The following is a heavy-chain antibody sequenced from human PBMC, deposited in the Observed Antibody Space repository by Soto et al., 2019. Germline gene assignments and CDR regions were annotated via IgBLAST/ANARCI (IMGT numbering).Heavy chain of an antibody. CDR3: ARDMDSNYDGMDV. J-gene: IGHJ6*02. V-gene: IGHV3-33*01. CDR2: IWYDGSSQ. CDR1: GFTFRNSG. D-gene: IGHD4-4*01. Sequence: QVNLVQSGGGLVQPGRSLSLSCEASGFTFRNSGMEWIRQAPGKGLEWVARIWYDGSSQYYADSVKGRFTISRDNSKNTLYMEMNSVRVEDTAVYYCARDMDSNYDGMDVWGQGTTVIVSS.